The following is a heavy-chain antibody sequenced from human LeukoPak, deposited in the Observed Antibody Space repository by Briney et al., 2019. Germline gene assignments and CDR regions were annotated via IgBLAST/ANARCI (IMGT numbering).Heavy chain of an antibody. V-gene: IGHV3-53*01. J-gene: IGHJ4*02. CDR2: ISSGGST. CDR1: GFTVSSNY. Sequence: GGSLRLSCAASGFTVSSNYMSWVRQAPGKGLEWVSVISSGGSTYYEDSVKGRFTISRDNSKNALYLQMNSLRAEDTAVYYCARVVTAIPHFDYWGQGTLVTVSS. D-gene: IGHD2-21*02. CDR3: ARVVTAIPHFDY.